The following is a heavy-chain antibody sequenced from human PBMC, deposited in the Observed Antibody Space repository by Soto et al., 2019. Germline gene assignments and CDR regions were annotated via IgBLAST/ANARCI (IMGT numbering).Heavy chain of an antibody. V-gene: IGHV3-23*01. CDR1: GFTFSSYA. CDR2: ISGSGGST. D-gene: IGHD2-8*01. J-gene: IGHJ5*02. CDR3: ATSIIVYVHWFDP. Sequence: PGWSLRLSCAASGFTFSSYAMSWVRQAPGKGLEWVAAISGSGGSTYYADSVKGRFTISRDNSKNTLYLQMNSLRAEDTAVYYCATSIIVYVHWFDPWGQGTMVTVS.